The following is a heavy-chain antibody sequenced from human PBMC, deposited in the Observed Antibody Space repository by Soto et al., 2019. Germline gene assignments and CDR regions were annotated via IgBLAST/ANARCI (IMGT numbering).Heavy chain of an antibody. CDR2: IYYSGST. J-gene: IGHJ3*02. CDR1: GGSSRGGGYC. D-gene: IGHD3-22*01. CDR3: ASPSPITMIVVRGAFDI. Sequence: PSVIQSLTCTVVGGSSRGGGYCWSWIRQPPGKGLEWIGYIYYSGSTYYNPSLKSRVTISVDTSKNQFSLKLSSVTAADTAVYYCASPSPITMIVVRGAFDIWGQGTMVTVSS. V-gene: IGHV4-30-4*01.